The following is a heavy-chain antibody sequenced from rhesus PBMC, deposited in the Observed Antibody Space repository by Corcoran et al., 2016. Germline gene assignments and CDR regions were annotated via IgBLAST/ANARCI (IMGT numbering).Heavy chain of an antibody. J-gene: IGHJ4*01. Sequence: QVQLQESGPGLVKPSETLSLTCAVSGYSISTGYYWGWIRQPPGKGREYIGYMRCQSWTNHFTPSPQSLIPISKDASKTHFSLKLSSVTASASAVYYGARDDLRFVDYWGQGVLVTVSS. CDR3: ARDDLRFVDY. CDR1: GYSISTGYY. V-gene: IGHV4-99*02. CDR2: MRCQSWTN. D-gene: IGHD1-38*01.